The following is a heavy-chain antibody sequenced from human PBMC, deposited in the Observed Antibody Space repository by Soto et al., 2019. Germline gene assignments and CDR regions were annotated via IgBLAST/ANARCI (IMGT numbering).Heavy chain of an antibody. Sequence: PGGPLRLSCAASGFAFSNYAMGWVRQAPGKGLEWVSSISTSIGATYYADSVKGRFTISRDDSKNTLYLQMNSLRAEDSAVYYCAKDRTVAARNFDYWGQGTQVTVSS. J-gene: IGHJ4*02. D-gene: IGHD6-6*01. CDR1: GFAFSNYA. V-gene: IGHV3-23*01. CDR2: ISTSIGAT. CDR3: AKDRTVAARNFDY.